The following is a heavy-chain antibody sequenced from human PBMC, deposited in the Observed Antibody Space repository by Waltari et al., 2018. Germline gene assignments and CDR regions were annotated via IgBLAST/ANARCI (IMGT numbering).Heavy chain of an antibody. CDR1: GYNLTSHS. CDR2: INTNTGNP. CDR3: AREPLYCSGGSCYSGGMDV. Sequence: QVQLVQSGSELKKPGASVKVSCKASGYNLTSHSNHWVGQAPGQGLEWMGWINTNTGNPTYAQGFTGRFVFSLDSSVSTAYLQISSLKAEDNAVYYCAREPLYCSGGSCYSGGMDVWGQGTTVTVS. V-gene: IGHV7-4-1*02. D-gene: IGHD2-15*01. J-gene: IGHJ6*02.